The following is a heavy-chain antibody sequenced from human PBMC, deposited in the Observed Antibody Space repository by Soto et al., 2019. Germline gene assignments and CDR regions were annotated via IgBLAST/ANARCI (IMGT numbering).Heavy chain of an antibody. J-gene: IGHJ4*02. CDR3: VRYCSTTLCNGVATRTFDY. D-gene: IGHD2-2*01. V-gene: IGHV3-48*03. CDR1: GFTFSSYE. Sequence: PGGSLRLSCAASGFTFSSYEMNWVRQAPGKGLEWVSYISSSGITTYYADSLKGRFTISRDNTRNSLYLQMNSLRDEDTALYYCVRYCSTTLCNGVATRTFDYWGQGTLVTVSS. CDR2: ISSSGITT.